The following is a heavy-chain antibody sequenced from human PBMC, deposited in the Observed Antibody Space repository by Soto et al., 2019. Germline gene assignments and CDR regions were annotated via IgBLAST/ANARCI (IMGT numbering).Heavy chain of an antibody. V-gene: IGHV6-1*01. J-gene: IGHJ4*02. D-gene: IGHD6-6*01. CDR3: AREGSIAARPHPFDY. CDR2: TYYRSKWYN. Sequence: PSQTLSLTCAISGDSVSSNSAALNWIRQSPSRGLEWLGRTYYRSKWYNDYAVSVKSRITINPDTSKNQFSLQLNSVTPEDTAVYYCAREGSIAARPHPFDYWGQGPPVTVSS. CDR1: GDSVSSNSAA.